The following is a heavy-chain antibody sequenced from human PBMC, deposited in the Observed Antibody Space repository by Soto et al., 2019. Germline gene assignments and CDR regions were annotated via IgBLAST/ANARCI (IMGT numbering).Heavy chain of an antibody. D-gene: IGHD6-19*01. Sequence: SETLSLTCTVSGGSASSGSYYWSWIRQPPGKGLEWIGYMYNSGSTNYNPSLKSRVIISVDTSKDQFSLKLSSVTAADTAVYYCARVSGGWYYFDYWGQGTLVTVSS. J-gene: IGHJ4*02. CDR2: MYNSGST. CDR3: ARVSGGWYYFDY. CDR1: GGSASSGSYY. V-gene: IGHV4-61*01.